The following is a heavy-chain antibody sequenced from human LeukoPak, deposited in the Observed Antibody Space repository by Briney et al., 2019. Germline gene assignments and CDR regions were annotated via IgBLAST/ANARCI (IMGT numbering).Heavy chain of an antibody. J-gene: IGHJ5*02. CDR3: TRGRDMIVPNWFDP. D-gene: IGHD3-22*01. CDR1: GFTFSSYW. Sequence: GGSLRLSCAASGFTFSSYWMSWVRQAPGKGLEWVANIKQDGSEKYYVDSVKGRFTISRDNAKNSLYLQMNSLRAEDTAVYYCTRGRDMIVPNWFDPWGQGTLVTVSS. CDR2: IKQDGSEK. V-gene: IGHV3-7*01.